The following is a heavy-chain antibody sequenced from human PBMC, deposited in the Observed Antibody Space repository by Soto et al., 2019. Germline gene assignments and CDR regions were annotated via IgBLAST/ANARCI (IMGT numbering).Heavy chain of an antibody. D-gene: IGHD5-12*01. CDR3: AKGDNLGPKTGYAFDP. CDR2: TYFRSKWYN. V-gene: IGHV6-1*01. Sequence: SQTLSLTCAISGDSVSSNTASWNWIRQSPSRGLGWLGRTYFRSKWYNDYAVSVKSRIIINPDTSNNQFSLQLNSVTPEDTAVYFCAKGDNLGPKTGYAFDPWGQGIMVTASS. CDR1: GDSVSSNTAS. J-gene: IGHJ5*02.